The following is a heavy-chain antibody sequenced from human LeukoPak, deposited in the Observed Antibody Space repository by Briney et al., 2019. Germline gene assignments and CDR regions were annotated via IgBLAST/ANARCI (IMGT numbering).Heavy chain of an antibody. CDR2: IYSDGST. V-gene: IGHV3-53*04. J-gene: IGHJ6*02. CDR1: GFTVSSNY. CDR3: AISSSGDNGYCYGMDV. D-gene: IGHD3-22*01. Sequence: GGSLRLSCAASGFTVSSNYMSWVRQAPGKGLEWVSLIYSDGSTYYADSVKGRFSISRHNSKNTLYLQMNSLRAEDTAVYYCAISSSGDNGYCYGMDVLGQGTTVTVSS.